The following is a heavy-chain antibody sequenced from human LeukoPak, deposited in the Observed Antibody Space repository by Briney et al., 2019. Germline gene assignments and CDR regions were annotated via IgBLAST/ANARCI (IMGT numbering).Heavy chain of an antibody. D-gene: IGHD1-1*01. Sequence: GGSLRLSCAASGFNVSSSAMSWVRRAPDKGLEWVSIVYRDGNAYYADSVKGRFTVSRDSSKNTLDLQMNSLRAEDTAVYYCARDTKNWGQGTLVTVSS. CDR3: ARDTKN. CDR1: GFNVSSSA. J-gene: IGHJ4*02. CDR2: VYRDGNA. V-gene: IGHV3-53*01.